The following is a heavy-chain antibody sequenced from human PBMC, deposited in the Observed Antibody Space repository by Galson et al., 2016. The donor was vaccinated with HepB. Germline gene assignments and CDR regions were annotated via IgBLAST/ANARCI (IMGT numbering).Heavy chain of an antibody. CDR3: ARDPIAAHPDYFDY. J-gene: IGHJ4*02. CDR1: GSSFRNFV. CDR2: MSSAGGVK. Sequence: SLRLSCAASGSSFRNFVIHWVRQAPGKGLEWVAVMSSAGGVKLYADSVKGRFTISRDNSKSTLYLQMTSLTAEDTAVYYCARDPIAAHPDYFDYWGQGTLVTVSS. V-gene: IGHV3-30-3*01. D-gene: IGHD6-6*01.